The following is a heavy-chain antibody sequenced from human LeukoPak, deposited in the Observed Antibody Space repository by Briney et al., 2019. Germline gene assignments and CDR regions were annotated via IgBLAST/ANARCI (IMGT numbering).Heavy chain of an antibody. J-gene: IGHJ3*02. CDR3: ARGVCGFSGGSCPDAFDI. Sequence: ASVKVACKASCYTFTRCGISWVRQAPGQGLEWMEWISDSNGNTNYPQKLEGRVTMTADTSTSTPYMELRSPRSDDTAVYYCARGVCGFSGGSCPDAFDIWGQGTMVTVS. D-gene: IGHD2-15*01. CDR2: ISDSNGNT. CDR1: CYTFTRCG. V-gene: IGHV1-18*01.